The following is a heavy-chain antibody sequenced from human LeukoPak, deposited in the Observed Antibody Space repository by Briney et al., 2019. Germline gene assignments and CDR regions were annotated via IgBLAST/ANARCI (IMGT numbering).Heavy chain of an antibody. CDR3: GSASTVFDY. V-gene: IGHV3-30*02. Sequence: GGSLRLSCAASGFTFSSYGMRWVRRAPGKGLEWVAFIRYDGSNKYYADSVKGRFTISREISKNALYLQMNSLRAEDTAVYSCGSASTVFDYWGQGTVVSVSS. CDR1: GFTFSSYG. CDR2: IRYDGSNK. J-gene: IGHJ4*02. D-gene: IGHD5/OR15-5a*01.